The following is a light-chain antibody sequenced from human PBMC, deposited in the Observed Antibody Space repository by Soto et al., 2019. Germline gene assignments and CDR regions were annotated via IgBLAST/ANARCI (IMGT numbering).Light chain of an antibody. V-gene: IGLV2-14*01. J-gene: IGLJ2*01. CDR1: SSDVGGYDY. CDR2: EVS. CDR3: SAYAGSSVL. Sequence: QLVLTQPASVSGSPGQSITISCTGTSSDVGGYDYVSWYQQYPDKAPKLMIFEVSNRPSGVSNRFSGSKSGNTASLTISGLQTEDEADYYCSAYAGSSVLFGGGTKLTVL.